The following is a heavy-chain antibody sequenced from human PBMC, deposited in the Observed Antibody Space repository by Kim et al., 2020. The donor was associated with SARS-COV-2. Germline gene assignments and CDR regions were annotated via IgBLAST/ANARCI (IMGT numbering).Heavy chain of an antibody. Sequence: PSLKSRVTISVDTSKNQFSLKLSSVTAADTAVYYCARLLAVTTSDWYFDLWGRGTLVTVSS. D-gene: IGHD4-17*01. J-gene: IGHJ2*01. V-gene: IGHV4-59*01. CDR3: ARLLAVTTSDWYFDL.